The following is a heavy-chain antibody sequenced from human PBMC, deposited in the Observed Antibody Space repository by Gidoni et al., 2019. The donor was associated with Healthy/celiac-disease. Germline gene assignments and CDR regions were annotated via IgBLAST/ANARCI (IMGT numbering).Heavy chain of an antibody. CDR1: GYTFTRYG. CDR3: ARDLSAPPYIVATIGASYYGMDV. CDR2: ISAYNGNT. J-gene: IGHJ6*02. Sequence: QVQLVQSGAEVKKPGASVKVSCKAAGYTFTRYGISWVRPAPRQGLEWMGWISAYNGNTNYAQKLQGRVTMTTDTSTSTAYMELRSLRSDDTAVYYCARDLSAPPYIVATIGASYYGMDVWGQGTTVTVSS. V-gene: IGHV1-18*04. D-gene: IGHD5-12*01.